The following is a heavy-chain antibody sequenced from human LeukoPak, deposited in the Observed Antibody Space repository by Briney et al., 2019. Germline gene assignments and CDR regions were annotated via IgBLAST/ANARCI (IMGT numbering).Heavy chain of an antibody. J-gene: IGHJ6*03. Sequence: PGGSLRLSCVASVFTFRDSYMNWIRQAPGKGLEWISYITSSGTTMYYADSVRGRFTISRDNAKNSLYLQMNSLRAEDTAVYYCARALTYYYYYMDVWGKGTTVTVSS. CDR2: ITSSGTTM. CDR1: VFTFRDSY. V-gene: IGHV3-11*04. CDR3: ARALTYYYYYMDV.